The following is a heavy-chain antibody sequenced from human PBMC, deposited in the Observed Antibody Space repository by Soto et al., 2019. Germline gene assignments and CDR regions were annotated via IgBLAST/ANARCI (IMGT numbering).Heavy chain of an antibody. CDR3: AREGIITGTTGDAFDI. CDR2: INAGNGNT. J-gene: IGHJ3*02. D-gene: IGHD1-20*01. CDR1: GYTFTSYA. Sequence: ASVKVSCKASGYTFTSYAMHWVRQAPGQRLEWMGWINAGNGNTKYSQKFQGRVTITRDTSASTAYMELSSLRSEDTAVYYCAREGIITGTTGDAFDIWGQGTMVTVSS. V-gene: IGHV1-3*01.